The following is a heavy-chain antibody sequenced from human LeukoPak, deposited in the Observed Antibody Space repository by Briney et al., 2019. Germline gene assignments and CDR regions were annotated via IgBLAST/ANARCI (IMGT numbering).Heavy chain of an antibody. CDR1: GGSISSGGYY. Sequence: SETLSLTCTVSGGSISSGGYYWSWIRQHPGKGLEWIGYIYYSGSTYYNPSLKSRVTISVDTSKNQFSLKLSSVTAADTAVYYCVRVYGGYFDYWGQGTLVAVSS. J-gene: IGHJ4*02. D-gene: IGHD5/OR15-5a*01. V-gene: IGHV4-31*03. CDR2: IYYSGST. CDR3: VRVYGGYFDY.